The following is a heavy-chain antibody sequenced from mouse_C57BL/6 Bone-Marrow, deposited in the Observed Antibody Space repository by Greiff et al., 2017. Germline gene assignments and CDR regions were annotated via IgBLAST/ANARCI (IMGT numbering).Heavy chain of an antibody. CDR2: ILPSIGRT. CDR3: ARGFWGDYGDFDY. Sequence: QVQLQQSGSELRSPGSSVTLSCKASDSDVFPIAYMCWVRQTPGHGFEWIGGILPSIGRTIYGEKFEDKATFAADTLPNSAYLELNSPTSEASAIDDCARGFWGDYGDFDYWGQGTTLTVSS. J-gene: IGHJ2*01. D-gene: IGHD2-4*01. V-gene: IGHV15-2*01. CDR1: DSDVFPIAY.